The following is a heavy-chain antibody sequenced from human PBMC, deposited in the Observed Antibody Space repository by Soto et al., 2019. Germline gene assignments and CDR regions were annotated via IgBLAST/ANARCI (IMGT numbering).Heavy chain of an antibody. CDR1: GFSLSSSGVG. Sequence: QITLKESGPTLVKPTQTLTLTCTFSGFSLSSSGVGGGWQRQPPGKALEWLALISLDDDKRYSPSLKSSLTTTQYTSKDPVVLKMTNIDPVDTATYYCTHRPVDGSYPYWGQGTLVTVSS. V-gene: IGHV2-5*02. J-gene: IGHJ4*02. CDR2: ISLDDDK. D-gene: IGHD1-26*01. CDR3: THRPVDGSYPY.